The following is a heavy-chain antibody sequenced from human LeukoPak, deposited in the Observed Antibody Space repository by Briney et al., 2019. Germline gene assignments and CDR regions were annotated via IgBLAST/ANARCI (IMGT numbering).Heavy chain of an antibody. J-gene: IGHJ6*02. Sequence: GGSLRLSCAASGFTFSSYSVNWVRQAPGKGLEWVSSISSSSSYIYYADSVKGRFTISRDNAKNSLYLQMNSLRAEDTAVYYCAARVVDCSGGSCYGDYYYYGMDVWGQGTTVTVSS. CDR3: AARVVDCSGGSCYGDYYYYGMDV. CDR2: ISSSSSYI. V-gene: IGHV3-21*01. CDR1: GFTFSSYS. D-gene: IGHD2-15*01.